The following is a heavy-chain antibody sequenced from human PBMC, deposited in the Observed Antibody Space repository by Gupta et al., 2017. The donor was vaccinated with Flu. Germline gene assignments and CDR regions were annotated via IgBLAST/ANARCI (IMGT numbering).Heavy chain of an antibody. CDR1: GFPFSSYG. J-gene: IGHJ6*03. D-gene: IGHD2-2*01. CDR2: IASDGSHK. CDR3: AKDGPWTASCPYYCYYMDV. Sequence: QMQLVESGGGVVQFGTSLRLSCAASGFPFSSYGLHGVGQAPGKGLEWVADIASDGSHKDYADSVRGRFTISRDNSKNTLSLEMDSLRVEDTAVYYCAKDGPWTASCPYYCYYMDVWGKGTTVTVSS. V-gene: IGHV3-30*18.